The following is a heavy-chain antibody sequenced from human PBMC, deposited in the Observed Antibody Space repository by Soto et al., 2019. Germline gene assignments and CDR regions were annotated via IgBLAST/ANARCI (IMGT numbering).Heavy chain of an antibody. V-gene: IGHV1-18*01. Sequence: ASVKVSCKASGYTFTSFGISWVGPAPGQGLEWMGWISAYNGNTNYAQKVQGRVTMTTDTSTSTAYMELRRLRSDDTGGYYCAKGTTVETEDYWGQGTPVTVSS. D-gene: IGHD4-17*01. CDR2: ISAYNGNT. CDR1: GYTFTSFG. J-gene: IGHJ4*02. CDR3: AKGTTVETEDY.